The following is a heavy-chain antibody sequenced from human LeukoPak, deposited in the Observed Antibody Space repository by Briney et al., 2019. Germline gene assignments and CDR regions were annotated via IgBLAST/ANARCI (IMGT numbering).Heavy chain of an antibody. CDR1: GGSISSYY. J-gene: IGHJ4*02. Sequence: SETLSLTCTVSGGSISSYYWSWIRQPPGKGLEWIGYIYYSGGTNYNPSLKSRVTISVDTSKNQFSLKLSSVTAADTAVYYCAGGKLSGSYIFDYWGQGTLVTVSS. CDR3: AGGKLSGSYIFDY. V-gene: IGHV4-59*01. CDR2: IYYSGGT. D-gene: IGHD1-26*01.